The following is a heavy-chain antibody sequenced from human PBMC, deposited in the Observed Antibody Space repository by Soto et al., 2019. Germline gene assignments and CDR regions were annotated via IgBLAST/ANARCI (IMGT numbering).Heavy chain of an antibody. Sequence: QVQLVESGGGVVQPGRSLRLSCAASGFTFISYAMHWVRQAPGKGLEWVAVISFDGSTEYYADSVKGRFTISRDNSKNTVYLKMNSLSSEDTSVYYFARSRHGSGSYTHFYYGLDVWGQGTTVTVSS. CDR2: ISFDGSTE. J-gene: IGHJ6*02. V-gene: IGHV3-30-3*01. CDR1: GFTFISYA. CDR3: ARSRHGSGSYTHFYYGLDV. D-gene: IGHD3-10*01.